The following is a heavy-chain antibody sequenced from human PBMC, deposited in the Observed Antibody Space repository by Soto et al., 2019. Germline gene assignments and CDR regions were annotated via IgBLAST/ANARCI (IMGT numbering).Heavy chain of an antibody. CDR2: ILVGGST. CDR3: AKATATGGGAFDI. J-gene: IGHJ3*02. V-gene: IGHV3-23*01. CDR1: GFICTSYD. Sequence: GRSLRLSCAASGFICTSYDMSWVRQAPGKGLEWVSTILVGGSTHYEDSVKGRFTISRDRSKNTVYLQMNSLTAGDTAVYYCAKATATGGGAFDICGQGTMVTVSS. D-gene: IGHD2-8*02.